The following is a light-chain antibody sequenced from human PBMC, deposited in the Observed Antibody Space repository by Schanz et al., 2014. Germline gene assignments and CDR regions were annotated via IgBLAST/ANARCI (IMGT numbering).Light chain of an antibody. Sequence: QSALTQPASVSGSPGQSITISCTGTSSDIGTYNYVSWYQQHPGKAPKVMIYDVNKRPSGVPDRFSGSKSGNTASLTISGLQAEDEADYYCNSYTTSSTVVFGGGTKLTVL. CDR2: DVN. V-gene: IGLV2-14*01. CDR3: NSYTTSSTVV. CDR1: SSDIGTYNY. J-gene: IGLJ2*01.